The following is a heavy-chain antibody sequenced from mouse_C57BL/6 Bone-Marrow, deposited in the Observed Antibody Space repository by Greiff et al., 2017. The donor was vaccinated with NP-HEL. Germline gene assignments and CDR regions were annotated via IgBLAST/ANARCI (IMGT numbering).Heavy chain of an antibody. Sequence: VKVVESGPGLVQPSQSLSITCTVSGFSLTSYGVHWVRQSPGKGLEWLGVIWSGGSTDYNAAFISRLSISKDNSKSQVFFKMNSLQADDTAIYYCARPDYGSSSYWYFDVWGTGTTVTVSS. CDR2: IWSGGST. V-gene: IGHV2-2*01. J-gene: IGHJ1*03. D-gene: IGHD1-1*01. CDR1: GFSLTSYG. CDR3: ARPDYGSSSYWYFDV.